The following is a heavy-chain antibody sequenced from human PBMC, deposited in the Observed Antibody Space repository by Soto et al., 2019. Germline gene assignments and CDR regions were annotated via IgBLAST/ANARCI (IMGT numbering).Heavy chain of an antibody. CDR1: GGSISRYY. CDR3: AREYYDFWSVTYSYYGLDV. D-gene: IGHD3-3*01. J-gene: IGHJ6*02. CDR2: IFSSGST. V-gene: IGHV4-59*01. Sequence: ETLSLTCTVSGGSISRYYWSWIRQAPGRGLEWIGNIFSSGSTNYNPSLKSRVAISVDTSNNQVSLKLNAVTTEDTAVYYCAREYYDFWSVTYSYYGLDVWGQGTTVTVPS.